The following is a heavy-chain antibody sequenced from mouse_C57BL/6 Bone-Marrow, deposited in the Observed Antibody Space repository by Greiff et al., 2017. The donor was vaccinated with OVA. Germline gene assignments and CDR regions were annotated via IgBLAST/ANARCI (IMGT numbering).Heavy chain of an antibody. J-gene: IGHJ4*01. CDR2: IYPRSGNT. V-gene: IGHV1-81*01. CDR1: GYTFPSYG. CDR3: ARGDYYAMDY. Sequence: QVQLQQSGAELARPGASVKLSCKASGYTFPSYGISWVKQRPGQGLEWIGEIYPRSGNTYYNEKFKGKATLTADKSSSTAYMELRSLTSEDAAVYFCARGDYYAMDYWGQGTSVTVSS.